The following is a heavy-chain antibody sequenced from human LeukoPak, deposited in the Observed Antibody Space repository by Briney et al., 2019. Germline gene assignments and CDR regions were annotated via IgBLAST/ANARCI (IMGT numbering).Heavy chain of an antibody. J-gene: IGHJ5*02. D-gene: IGHD5-24*01. CDR2: IYFTGST. Sequence: SETLSLTCTVSGGSISNKNFYWGWIRQPPGKGLEWVGSIYFTGSTYYHPSLESRVTISVDTSKNQFSLKVSAVTAADTAVYHCAKSRGRGSFDPWGRGTLVIVSS. CDR3: AKSRGRGSFDP. V-gene: IGHV4-39*01. CDR1: GGSISNKNFY.